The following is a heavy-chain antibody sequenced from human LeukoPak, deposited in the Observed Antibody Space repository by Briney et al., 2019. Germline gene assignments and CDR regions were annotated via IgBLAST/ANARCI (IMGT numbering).Heavy chain of an antibody. V-gene: IGHV3-23*01. CDR2: ITSISDGT. D-gene: IGHD3-10*01. J-gene: IGHJ5*01. Sequence: GGSLRLSCAASGFTFNIYAMSWVRQAPGAGLEWVSSITSISDGTFYADSVKGRFTISRDNSKSTLYLQMNSLGAEDTALYYCVKDRPNYFGWNGHYYTRNGDSWGQGTLVTVSS. CDR1: GFTFNIYA. CDR3: VKDRPNYFGWNGHYYTRNGDS.